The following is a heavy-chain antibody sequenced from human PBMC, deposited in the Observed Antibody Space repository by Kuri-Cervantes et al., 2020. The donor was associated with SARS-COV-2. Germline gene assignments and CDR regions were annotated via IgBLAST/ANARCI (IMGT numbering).Heavy chain of an antibody. CDR3: ARDWPHTNRIAAPGWFDP. CDR1: GYTFNNYA. Sequence: ASVKVSCKAPGYTFNNYAMHWVRQAPGQRLEWMGWINAGNGNTKYSQKFQGRVTITRDTSASTAYMELSSLRSEDTAVYYCARDWPHTNRIAAPGWFDPWGQGTLVTVSS. V-gene: IGHV1-3*01. CDR2: INAGNGNT. J-gene: IGHJ5*02. D-gene: IGHD6-13*01.